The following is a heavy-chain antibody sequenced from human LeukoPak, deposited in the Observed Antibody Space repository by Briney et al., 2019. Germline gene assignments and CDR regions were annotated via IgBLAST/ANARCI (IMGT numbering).Heavy chain of an antibody. J-gene: IGHJ5*02. Sequence: ASVKVSCKASGYTFTSYGISWVRQAPGQGLEWMGWISAYNGNTNYAQKPQGRVTMTTDTSTSTAYIELRSLRSDDTAVYYCPRCRTPRITMVRGVISLKTWGQGTLVTVSS. CDR1: GYTFTSYG. D-gene: IGHD3-10*01. CDR2: ISAYNGNT. V-gene: IGHV1-18*01. CDR3: PRCRTPRITMVRGVISLKT.